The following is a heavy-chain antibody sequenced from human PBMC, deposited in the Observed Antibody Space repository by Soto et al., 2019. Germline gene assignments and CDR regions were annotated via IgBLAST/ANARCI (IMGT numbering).Heavy chain of an antibody. CDR1: GFTFSSYG. CDR3: ARAAYGDYYYYGMDV. J-gene: IGHJ6*02. Sequence: QVQLVESGGGVVQPGRSLRLSCAASGFTFSSYGMHWIRQAPGRGLVWVAVIWYDGSNKCYADSVKGRFPISRENSKNTLYLQMNSLRAEVTAVYYCARAAYGDYYYYGMDVWGQGTTVTVSS. CDR2: IWYDGSNK. D-gene: IGHD4-17*01. V-gene: IGHV3-33*01.